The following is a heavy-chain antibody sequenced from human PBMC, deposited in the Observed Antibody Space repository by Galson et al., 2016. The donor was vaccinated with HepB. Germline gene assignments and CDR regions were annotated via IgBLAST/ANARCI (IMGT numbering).Heavy chain of an antibody. V-gene: IGHV4-34*01. CDR3: VRGMGGTEF. CDR1: RGSFSGYY. CDR2: INPSGSP. D-gene: IGHD1-26*01. Sequence: ETLSLTCAVYRGSFSGYYWTWIRQPPGKGLEWIGEINPSGSPHYNPSLKSRVAISVDTSKKQLSLKLSSVTAADTAVYYCVRGMGGTEFWGQGSLVTVSS. J-gene: IGHJ4*02.